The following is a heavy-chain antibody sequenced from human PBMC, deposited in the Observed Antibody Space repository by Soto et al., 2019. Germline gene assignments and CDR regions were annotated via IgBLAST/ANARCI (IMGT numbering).Heavy chain of an antibody. CDR1: GFTFDDYT. CDR3: AKGRQSSSGYPDIDY. J-gene: IGHJ4*02. D-gene: IGHD3-22*01. Sequence: GGSLRLSCAASGFTFDDYTMHWVRQAPGKGLEWVSLISWYGGSTYYADSVKGRFTISRDNSNNSLYLQMNSLRTEDTALYYCAKGRQSSSGYPDIDYWGQGTLVTVSS. CDR2: ISWYGGST. V-gene: IGHV3-43*01.